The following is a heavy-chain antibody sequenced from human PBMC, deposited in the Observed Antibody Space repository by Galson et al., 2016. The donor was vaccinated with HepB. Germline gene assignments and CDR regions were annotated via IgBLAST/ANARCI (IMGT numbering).Heavy chain of an antibody. D-gene: IGHD1-20*01. V-gene: IGHV3-48*02. J-gene: IGHJ5*02. CDR2: ITKDSSTV. CDR1: GFTFIDYS. CDR3: ARDNWNARPGWYDP. Sequence: SLRLSCAASGFTFIDYSMNWVRQAPGKGLEWISYITKDSSTVYYADSVKGRFTISRDNAKNSVYLQMNSLRDKDTALYYCARDNWNARPGWYDPWGQGTLVTVSS.